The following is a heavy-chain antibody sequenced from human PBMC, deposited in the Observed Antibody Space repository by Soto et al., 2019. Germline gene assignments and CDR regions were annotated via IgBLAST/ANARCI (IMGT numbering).Heavy chain of an antibody. V-gene: IGHV3-23*01. CDR2: ISGSDGST. Sequence: LRLSCAASGFTFSSYAMSWVRQAPGKGLERVSAISGSDGSTYYADSVKGRFTISRDNSKNTLYLQMNSLRAEDTAVYYCAKDLLAVAATYYYYGMDVWGQGTTVTVSS. CDR3: AKDLLAVAATYYYYGMDV. CDR1: GFTFSSYA. D-gene: IGHD6-19*01. J-gene: IGHJ6*02.